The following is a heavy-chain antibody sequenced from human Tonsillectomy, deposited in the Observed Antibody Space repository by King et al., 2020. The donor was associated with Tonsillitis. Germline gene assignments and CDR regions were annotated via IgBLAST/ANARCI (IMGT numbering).Heavy chain of an antibody. V-gene: IGHV3-21*01. CDR3: AGDCSSSVGRRLYGMDV. CDR2: ISGSSSYI. Sequence: VQLVESGGGLVKPGGSLRLSCAASGFTFSSYSMNWVRQAPGKGLEWVSSISGSSSYIYYADSVKGRFTISRDNAMNSLYLQMNSLRAEDTAVDYCAGDCSSSVGRRLYGMDVWGQGTTVTVSS. CDR1: GFTFSSYS. J-gene: IGHJ6*02. D-gene: IGHD6-6*01.